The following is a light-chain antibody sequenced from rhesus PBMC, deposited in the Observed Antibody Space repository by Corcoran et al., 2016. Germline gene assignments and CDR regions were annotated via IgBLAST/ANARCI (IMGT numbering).Light chain of an antibody. Sequence: DIQMTQSPSSLSASVGDTVTITCRASQGISSYLNWFQQKPGKAPKLLIYDASSLESGVPSRFSGSGSWTDFTLTISRLQPEDFAAYYCLQHNSYPFTFGPGTKLDIK. J-gene: IGKJ3*01. CDR3: LQHNSYPFT. CDR1: QGISSY. V-gene: IGKV1-28*03. CDR2: DAS.